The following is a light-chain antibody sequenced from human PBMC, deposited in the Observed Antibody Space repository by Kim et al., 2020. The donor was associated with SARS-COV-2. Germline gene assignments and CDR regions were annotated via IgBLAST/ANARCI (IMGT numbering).Light chain of an antibody. J-gene: IGKJ2*01. CDR3: QHYDNSQYT. CDR1: QSVSSLY. Sequence: LSPEETVTLSCMASQSVSSLYLAWYQHRPGLPPRLLIHGTTNRAAGTPDRFAGSGSGTDFTLTITRLEAEDLRVYYCQHYDNSQYTFGQGTKLEI. CDR2: GTT. V-gene: IGKV3-20*01.